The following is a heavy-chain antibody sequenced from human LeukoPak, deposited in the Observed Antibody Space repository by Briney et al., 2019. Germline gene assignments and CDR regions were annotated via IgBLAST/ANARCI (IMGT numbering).Heavy chain of an antibody. V-gene: IGHV4-4*07. Sequence: SETLSLTCTVSGGSISSYYWSWIRQPAGKGLEWIGRIYTSGSTNYNPSLKSRVTMSVDTSKNQFSLKLSSVTAADTAVYYCAGITLGELSLSLDYWGQGTLVTVSS. CDR2: IYTSGST. CDR1: GGSISSYY. D-gene: IGHD3-16*02. J-gene: IGHJ4*02. CDR3: AGITLGELSLSLDY.